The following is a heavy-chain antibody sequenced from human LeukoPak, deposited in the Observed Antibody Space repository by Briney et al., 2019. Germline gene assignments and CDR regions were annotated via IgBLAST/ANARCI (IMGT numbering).Heavy chain of an antibody. J-gene: IGHJ5*02. D-gene: IGHD3-9*01. CDR3: AREKRYFDWLQSTYNWFDP. CDR2: IYTSGST. Sequence: SETLSLTCTVSGGSISNYYWSWIRQPPGKALEWIGYIYTSGSTNYNPSLKSRVTISVDTSKNQFSLKLSSVTAADTAVYYCAREKRYFDWLQSTYNWFDPWGQGTLVTVSS. CDR1: GGSISNYY. V-gene: IGHV4-4*09.